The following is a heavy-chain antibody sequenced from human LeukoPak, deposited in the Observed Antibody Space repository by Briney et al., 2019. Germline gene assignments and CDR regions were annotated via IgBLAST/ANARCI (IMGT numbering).Heavy chain of an antibody. CDR3: ARGGNYWPQWWFDP. CDR1: GGSISSYY. J-gene: IGHJ5*02. CDR2: IYYSGST. Sequence: PSETLSLTCTVSGGSISSYYWSWIRQPPGKGLEWIGYIYYSGSTNYKPSLKSRVTISVDTSKNQFSLKLSSVTAADTAVYYCARGGNYWPQWWFDPWGRGTLVSVSS. D-gene: IGHD1-26*01. V-gene: IGHV4-59*01.